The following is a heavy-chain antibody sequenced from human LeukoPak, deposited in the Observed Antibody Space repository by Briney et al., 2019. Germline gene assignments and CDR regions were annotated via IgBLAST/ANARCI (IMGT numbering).Heavy chain of an antibody. CDR1: GGSFSGYY. J-gene: IGHJ4*02. CDR3: ARGGEGYHFGSASQDY. Sequence: SETLSLTCAVYGGSFSGYYWSWIRQPPGKGLEWIGEINYSGSTNYNPSLKSRVTISVDTSRNQFSLKLSSVTAADTAIYYCARGGEGYHFGSASQDYWGQGTLVTVSS. D-gene: IGHD3-10*01. CDR2: INYSGST. V-gene: IGHV4-34*01.